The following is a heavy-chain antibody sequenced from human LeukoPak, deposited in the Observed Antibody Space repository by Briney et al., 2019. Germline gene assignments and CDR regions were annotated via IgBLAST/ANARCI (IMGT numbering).Heavy chain of an antibody. J-gene: IGHJ3*02. Sequence: GGSLRLSRVASGFTFSTYSVNWVRQTPGKGREWVSYISSSGSTVYYADSVKGRFSISRDNAKNSLYLQMNSLGDEDTAVYYCAKGYSSTYYEGAFDIWGQGTMVAVSS. CDR1: GFTFSTYS. CDR2: ISSSGSTV. V-gene: IGHV3-48*02. CDR3: AKGYSSTYYEGAFDI. D-gene: IGHD6-13*01.